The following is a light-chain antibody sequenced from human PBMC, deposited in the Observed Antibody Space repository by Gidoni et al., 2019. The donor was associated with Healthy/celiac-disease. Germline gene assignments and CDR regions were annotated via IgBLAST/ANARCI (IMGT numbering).Light chain of an antibody. CDR2: AAS. Sequence: DIQMTQSPSSLSASVGDRVTITCRASQGISNSLAVYQQKPWKAPKLLPYAASRLESGVPSRFSGSGSGTDYTLTISSLQPEDFATYYCQQYYSTPRALTFGGGTKVEIK. V-gene: IGKV1-NL1*01. CDR3: QQYYSTPRALT. CDR1: QGISNS. J-gene: IGKJ4*01.